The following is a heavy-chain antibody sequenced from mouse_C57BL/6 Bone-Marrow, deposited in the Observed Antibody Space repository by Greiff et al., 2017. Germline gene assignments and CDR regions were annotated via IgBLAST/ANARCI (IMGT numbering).Heavy chain of an antibody. J-gene: IGHJ4*01. D-gene: IGHD2-3*01. Sequence: DVHLVESGGGLVKPGGSLKLSCAASGFTFSSYTMSWVRQTPETRLAWVATINGGGGNTYYPDSVKGRFTISRDNAKNTLYLQMSSLRSEDTALYYCARRWGYYKAMDYWGQGTSVTVSS. CDR3: ARRWGYYKAMDY. V-gene: IGHV5-9*01. CDR1: GFTFSSYT. CDR2: INGGGGNT.